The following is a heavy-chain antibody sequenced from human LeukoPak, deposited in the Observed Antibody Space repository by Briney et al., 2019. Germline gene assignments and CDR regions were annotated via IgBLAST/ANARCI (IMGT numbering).Heavy chain of an antibody. V-gene: IGHV1-69*13. CDR3: ARGPVENCSGGSCYDYGMDV. D-gene: IGHD2-15*01. J-gene: IGHJ6*04. Sequence: SVKVSCKASGGTFSSYAISWVRQAPGQGLEWMGGIIPIFGTANYVQKFQGRVTITADESTSTAYMELSSLRSEDTAVYYCARGPVENCSGGSCYDYGMDVWGKGTTVTVSS. CDR1: GGTFSSYA. CDR2: IIPIFGTA.